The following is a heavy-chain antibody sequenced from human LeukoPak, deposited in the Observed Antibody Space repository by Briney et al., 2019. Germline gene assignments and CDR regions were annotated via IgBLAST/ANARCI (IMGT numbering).Heavy chain of an antibody. CDR2: IYSGGST. CDR3: ARRNSSSWYNGFDP. CDR1: GFTVSSNC. D-gene: IGHD6-13*01. V-gene: IGHV3-53*01. Sequence: GGSLRLSCAASGFTVSSNCMSWVRQAPGEGLEWVSVIYSGGSTYYADSVKGRFTISRDNSKNTLYLQMNRLRAEDTAVYYCARRNSSSWYNGFDPLGQGTLDTVSS. J-gene: IGHJ5*02.